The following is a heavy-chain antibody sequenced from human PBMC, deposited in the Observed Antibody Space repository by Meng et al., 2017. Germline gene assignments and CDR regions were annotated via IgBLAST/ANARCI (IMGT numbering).Heavy chain of an antibody. CDR3: AREIAVAGQKDYYYYGMDV. CDR2: IYGDSSP. CDR1: GLTVNTYY. Sequence: GESLKISCATSGLTVNTYYMSWVRQAPGKGLEWVSLIYGDSSPHYADSVKGRFTISRDSSKNTLYLQMNSLRAEDTAVYYCAREIAVAGQKDYYYYGMDVWGQGTTVTVSS. V-gene: IGHV3-66*02. J-gene: IGHJ6*02. D-gene: IGHD6-19*01.